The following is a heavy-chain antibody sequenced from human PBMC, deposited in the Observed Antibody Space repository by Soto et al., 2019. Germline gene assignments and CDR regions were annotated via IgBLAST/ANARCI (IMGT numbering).Heavy chain of an antibody. D-gene: IGHD3-22*01. CDR2: TYYRSKWYN. V-gene: IGHV6-1*01. J-gene: IGHJ6*02. CDR1: GDSVSSNSAA. CDR3: ARSITVIGPYYYGMDV. Sequence: SQTLSLTCAISGDSVSSNSAAWNWIRQSPSRGLEWLGRTYYRSKWYNDYAVSVKSRITINPDTSKNQFSLQLNSVTPEDTAVFYCARSITVIGPYYYGMDVWGQGTTVTVSS.